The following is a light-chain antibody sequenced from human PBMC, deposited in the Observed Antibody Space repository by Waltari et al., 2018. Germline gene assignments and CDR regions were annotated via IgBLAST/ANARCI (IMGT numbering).Light chain of an antibody. J-gene: IGKJ2*01. Sequence: DIQMTQSPSSLSASVGDRVTITCRASQSISSYLNWYQPKPGKAPKLLIYAASSLQSGVPARVRGSGSGTDFTLTISSLQPEDFATYYCQQSYSTPYTFGQGTKLEIK. V-gene: IGKV1-39*01. CDR3: QQSYSTPYT. CDR2: AAS. CDR1: QSISSY.